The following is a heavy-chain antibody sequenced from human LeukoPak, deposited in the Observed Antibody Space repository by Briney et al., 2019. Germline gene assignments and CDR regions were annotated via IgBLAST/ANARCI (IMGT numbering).Heavy chain of an antibody. CDR2: INHSGST. CDR3: ASVPGDTAMTATDY. CDR1: GGSFSGYY. J-gene: IGHJ4*02. Sequence: SETLSLTCAVYGGSFSGYYWSWIRQPPGKGLGWIGEINHSGSTNYNPSLKSRVTISVDTSKNQFSLELSSVTAADTAVYYCASVPGDTAMTATDYWGQGTLVTVSS. V-gene: IGHV4-34*01. D-gene: IGHD5-18*01.